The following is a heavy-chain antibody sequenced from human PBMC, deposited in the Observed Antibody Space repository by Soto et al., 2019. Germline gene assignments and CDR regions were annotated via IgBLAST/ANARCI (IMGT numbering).Heavy chain of an antibody. J-gene: IGHJ4*02. Sequence: QVQLVQSGAEVKKPGSSVKVSCKASGGTFSSYSVSWVRQAPGQGLEWLGRIIPLLGRTDYARKLHGRVTFTADKPTSTAYMELSSLRSEDTAVYYCAFGDDFDYWGQGTLVTVSS. CDR1: GGTFSSYS. V-gene: IGHV1-69*02. CDR2: IIPLLGRT. CDR3: AFGDDFDY. D-gene: IGHD3-10*01.